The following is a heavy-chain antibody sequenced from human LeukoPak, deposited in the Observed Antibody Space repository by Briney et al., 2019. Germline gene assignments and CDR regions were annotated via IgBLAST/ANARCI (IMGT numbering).Heavy chain of an antibody. CDR2: INHSGST. CDR3: ARDRPGIAVAELDAFDI. J-gene: IGHJ3*02. D-gene: IGHD6-19*01. Sequence: SETLSLTCAVYGGSFSGYYWSWIRQPPGKGLEWIGEINHSGSTNYNPSLKSRVSISVDTYKNQFSLKLSSVTAADTAVYYCARDRPGIAVAELDAFDIWGQGTMVTVSS. V-gene: IGHV4-34*01. CDR1: GGSFSGYY.